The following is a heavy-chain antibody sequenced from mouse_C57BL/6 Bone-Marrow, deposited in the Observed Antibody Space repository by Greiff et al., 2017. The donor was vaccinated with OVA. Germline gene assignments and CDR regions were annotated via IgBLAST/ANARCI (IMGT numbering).Heavy chain of an antibody. V-gene: IGHV1-81*01. CDR2: IYPRSGNT. CDR3: ARSNYYYGSSTRYFDV. Sequence: QVQLQQSGAELARPGASVKLSCKASGYTFTSYGISWVKQRTGQGLEWIGEIYPRSGNTYYNEKFKGKATLTADKSSSTAYMELRSLTSEDSAVYFCARSNYYYGSSTRYFDVWGTGTTVTVSS. J-gene: IGHJ1*03. CDR1: GYTFTSYG. D-gene: IGHD1-1*01.